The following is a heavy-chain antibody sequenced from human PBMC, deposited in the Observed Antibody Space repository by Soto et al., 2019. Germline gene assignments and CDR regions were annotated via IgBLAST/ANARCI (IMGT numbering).Heavy chain of an antibody. J-gene: IGHJ4*02. D-gene: IGHD4-17*01. CDR2: INHSGST. CDR3: ASTGSGDYGYYFDY. V-gene: IGHV4-34*01. Sequence: SETLSLTCAVYGGSFSGYYWSWIRQPPGKGLEWIGEINHSGSTNYNPSLKSRVTISVDTSKNQFSLKLSSVTAADTAVYYCASTGSGDYGYYFDYWGQGTLVTVSS. CDR1: GGSFSGYY.